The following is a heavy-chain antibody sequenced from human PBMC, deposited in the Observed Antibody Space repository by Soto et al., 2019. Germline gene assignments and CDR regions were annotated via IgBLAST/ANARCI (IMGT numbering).Heavy chain of an antibody. CDR1: GGSITSGNSY. D-gene: IGHD2-15*01. V-gene: IGHV4-30-4*01. J-gene: IGHJ5*02. Sequence: SETLSLTCAVSGGSITSGNSYSRSWIRQPPGKGLEWIGYIYYSGSTYYNPSLKSRVTISVDTSKNQFSLKLSSVTAADTAVYYCARGVCSGGSCYRGFDPWGQGTLVTVSS. CDR2: IYYSGST. CDR3: ARGVCSGGSCYRGFDP.